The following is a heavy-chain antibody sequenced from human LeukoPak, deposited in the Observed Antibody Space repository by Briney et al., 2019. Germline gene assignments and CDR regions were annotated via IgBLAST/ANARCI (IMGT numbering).Heavy chain of an antibody. D-gene: IGHD3-22*01. V-gene: IGHV4-4*07. Sequence: PSETLSLTCTVSGGSISSYYWSWIRQPAWKGLEWIGRIYTSGSTNYNPSLKSRVTMSVDTSKNQFSLKLSSVTAADTAVYYCARETRFEYYYDSSGYYGNWGQGTLVTVSS. CDR1: GGSISSYY. CDR3: ARETRFEYYYDSSGYYGN. J-gene: IGHJ4*02. CDR2: IYTSGST.